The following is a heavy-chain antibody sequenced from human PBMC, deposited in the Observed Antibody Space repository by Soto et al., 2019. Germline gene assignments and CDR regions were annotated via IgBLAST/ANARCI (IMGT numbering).Heavy chain of an antibody. V-gene: IGHV3-11*01. CDR3: ARGYINSGLRGFDL. Sequence: DLEESGGGLVKPGGSLRLSCEVSGFTLSDHYMEWIRLAPGKGLEWISHISPTGFAIYYADSVKGRFTISRDKSTNSLSLQMTSLRADDTAMYYCARGYINSGLRGFDLWGQGTMVIVSS. D-gene: IGHD5-12*01. J-gene: IGHJ3*01. CDR1: GFTLSDHY. CDR2: ISPTGFAI.